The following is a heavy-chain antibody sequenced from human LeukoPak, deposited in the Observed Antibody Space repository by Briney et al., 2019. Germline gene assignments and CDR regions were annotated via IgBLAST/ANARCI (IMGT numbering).Heavy chain of an antibody. CDR1: GGSISSGGYY. J-gene: IGHJ4*02. CDR3: ARVAFFDSSGYYYAFDY. Sequence: TSSETLSLTCTVSGGSISSGGYYWSWIRQPPGKGLEWIGYIYHSGSTYYNPSLKSRVTISVDTSKNQFSLKLSFVTAADTAVYYCARVAFFDSSGYYYAFDYWGQGTLVTVSS. D-gene: IGHD3-22*01. V-gene: IGHV4-30-2*01. CDR2: IYHSGST.